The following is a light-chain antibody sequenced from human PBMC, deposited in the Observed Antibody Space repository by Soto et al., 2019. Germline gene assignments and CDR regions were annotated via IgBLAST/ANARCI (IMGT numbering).Light chain of an antibody. Sequence: EIVLTQSPGTLSLSPGERATLSCRASQSVSSSYLAWYQQKPGQAPRLLIYGASSRATGIPDRFSSRGSGTDITPTISRQDADVAAVYYGQYYGSSPLTFGHGTKVDIK. J-gene: IGKJ3*01. CDR2: GAS. CDR1: QSVSSSY. V-gene: IGKV3-20*01. CDR3: QYYGSSPLT.